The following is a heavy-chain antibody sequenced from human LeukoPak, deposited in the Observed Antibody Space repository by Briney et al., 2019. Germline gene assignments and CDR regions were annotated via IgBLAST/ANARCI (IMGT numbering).Heavy chain of an antibody. V-gene: IGHV1-2*02. Sequence: ASVKVSCKASVYTFTGYYMHSVRQRPGQALEWMGCINPNSGGTNYAQKFQGRVTMTRDTSISTAYMELSRLRSDDTAVYYCARDPTDYWGQGTLVTVSS. CDR2: INPNSGGT. CDR3: ARDPTDY. J-gene: IGHJ4*02. CDR1: VYTFTGYY.